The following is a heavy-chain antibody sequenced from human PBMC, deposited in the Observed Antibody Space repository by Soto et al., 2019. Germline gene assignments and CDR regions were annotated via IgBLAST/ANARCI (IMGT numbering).Heavy chain of an antibody. Sequence: GGSLRLSCAASGFTFSSYGMHWVRQAPGKGLEWVAVISYDGSNKYYADSVKGRFTISRDNSKNTLYLQMNSLRAEDTAVYYREKDKHSSGHDYWGQGTLVTVSS. D-gene: IGHD6-19*01. CDR1: GFTFSSYG. CDR3: EKDKHSSGHDY. J-gene: IGHJ4*02. V-gene: IGHV3-30*18. CDR2: ISYDGSNK.